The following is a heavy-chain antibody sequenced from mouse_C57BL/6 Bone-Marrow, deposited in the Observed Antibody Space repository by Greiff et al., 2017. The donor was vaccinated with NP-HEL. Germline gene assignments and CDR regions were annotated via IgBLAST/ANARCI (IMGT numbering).Heavy chain of an antibody. CDR1: GFNIKDDY. D-gene: IGHD1-1*01. J-gene: IGHJ3*01. Sequence: EVQVVESGAELVRPGASVKLSCTASGFNIKDDYMPWVKQRPEQGLEWIGWIDPENGDTEYASKFQGKATITADTSSNTAYLQLSSLTSEDTAVYYCTTLYYYGSSSHWGQGTLVTVSA. V-gene: IGHV14-4*01. CDR2: IDPENGDT. CDR3: TTLYYYGSSSH.